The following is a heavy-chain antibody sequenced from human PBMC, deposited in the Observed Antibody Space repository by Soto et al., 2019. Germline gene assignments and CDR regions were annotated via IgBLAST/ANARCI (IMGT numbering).Heavy chain of an antibody. V-gene: IGHV5-51*01. J-gene: IGHJ5*02. CDR1: GYSFTSYW. CDR3: ARHTRETYYDFWSGASGPNWFDP. Sequence: GESLKISCKGSGYSFTSYWIGWVRQMPGKGLEWMGIIYPGDSDTRYSPSFQGQVTISADKSISTAYLQWSSLKASDTAMYYCARHTRETYYDFWSGASGPNWFDPWGQGTLVTVSS. CDR2: IYPGDSDT. D-gene: IGHD3-3*01.